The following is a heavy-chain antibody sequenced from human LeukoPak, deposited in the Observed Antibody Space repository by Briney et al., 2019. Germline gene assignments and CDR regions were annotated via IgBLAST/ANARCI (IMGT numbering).Heavy chain of an antibody. CDR3: AGGPPGQLYDY. D-gene: IGHD6-6*01. CDR1: GSSLTESS. V-gene: IGHV1-24*01. CDR2: TDPEDGET. J-gene: IGHJ4*02. Sequence: ASVKVSCKVSGSSLTESSLHWVRQAPGKGLQWMGGTDPEDGETIYAQKFQGRVTMTEDTSTDTAYMELSSLRSEDTAVYHSAGGPPGQLYDYWGQGTLVTVFS.